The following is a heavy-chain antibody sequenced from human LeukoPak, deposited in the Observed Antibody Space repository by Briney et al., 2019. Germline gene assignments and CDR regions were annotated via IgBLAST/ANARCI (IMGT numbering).Heavy chain of an antibody. J-gene: IGHJ4*02. Sequence: ASVKVSCKASGYTFTSYGISWVRQAPGQGLEWMGWISAYNGNTNYAQKLQGRVTMTTDTSTSTAYMELSSLRSEDTAVYYCAKDLYGSASYSSLFDHWGQGTLVTVSS. CDR1: GYTFTSYG. CDR2: ISAYNGNT. CDR3: AKDLYGSASYSSLFDH. V-gene: IGHV1-18*01. D-gene: IGHD3-10*01.